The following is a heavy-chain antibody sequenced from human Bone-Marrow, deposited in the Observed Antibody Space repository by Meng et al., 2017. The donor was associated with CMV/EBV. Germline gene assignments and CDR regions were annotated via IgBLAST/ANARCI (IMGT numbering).Heavy chain of an antibody. J-gene: IGHJ4*02. CDR1: GFTFSDYY. CDR2: ISSSGSTI. V-gene: IGHV3-11*04. CDR3: ARGRDDFWSGYSGY. Sequence: GESLKISCAASGFTFSDYYMSWIRQAPGKGLEWVSYISSSGSTIYYADSVKGRFTISRDNAKNSLYLQMNSLRAEDTAVYYCARGRDDFWSGYSGYWGQGTLVTVSS. D-gene: IGHD3-3*01.